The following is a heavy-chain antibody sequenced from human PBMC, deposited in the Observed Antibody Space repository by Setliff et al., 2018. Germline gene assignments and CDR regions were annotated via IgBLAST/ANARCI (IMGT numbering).Heavy chain of an antibody. J-gene: IGHJ4*02. V-gene: IGHV3-23*03. Sequence: LRLSCAASGFTLSPFAMSWVRQAPGKGLEWVSTIYRGDRDTFYTDSVKGRFTIFRDSSKNTLYLQMTSLRAEDTAVYCCAKPQLGLRWGFESWGQGTLVTVSS. CDR1: GFTLSPFA. D-gene: IGHD1-7*01. CDR2: IYRGDRDT. CDR3: AKPQLGLRWGFES.